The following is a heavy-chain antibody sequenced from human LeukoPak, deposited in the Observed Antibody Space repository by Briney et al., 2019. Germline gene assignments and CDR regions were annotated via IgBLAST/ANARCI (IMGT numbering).Heavy chain of an antibody. J-gene: IGHJ4*02. CDR3: ARSQPAAMVTVDY. Sequence: SETLSLTCAVYGGSFRGYYWSWIRQPPGKGLEWIGEINHSGSTNYNPSLKSRVTISVDTSKNQFSLKLSSVTAADTAVYYCARSQPAAMVTVDYWGQGTLVTVSS. CDR1: GGSFRGYY. CDR2: INHSGST. V-gene: IGHV4-34*01. D-gene: IGHD5-18*01.